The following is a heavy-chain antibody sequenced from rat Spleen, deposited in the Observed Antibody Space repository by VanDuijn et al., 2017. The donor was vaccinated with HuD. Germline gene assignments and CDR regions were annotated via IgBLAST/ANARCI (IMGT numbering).Heavy chain of an antibody. V-gene: IGHV5-29*01. D-gene: IGHD5-1*01. CDR3: VRQGIGRSFDY. CDR2: INSDGTDT. Sequence: EVQLVESGGGLVQPGRSLKLSCAASGFTFNIYGMAWVRQAPTKGLEWVATINSDGTDTYYRDSVKGRFTFSRDNAKSTLYLQMDSLRSEDTATYYWVRQGIGRSFDYWGQGIMVTVSS. J-gene: IGHJ2*01. CDR1: GFTFNIYG.